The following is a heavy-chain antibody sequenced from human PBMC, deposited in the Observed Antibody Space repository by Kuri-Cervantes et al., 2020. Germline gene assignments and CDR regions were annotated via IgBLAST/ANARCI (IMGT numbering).Heavy chain of an antibody. D-gene: IGHD3-22*01. J-gene: IGHJ4*02. CDR3: ARGLMNYYDSSPGGVY. Sequence: ASVKVSCKASGYTFTGYYMHWVRQAPGQGLEWMGWINPNSGGTNYAQKFQGSVTMTRDTSISTAYMELSSLRSEDTAVYYCARGLMNYYDSSPGGVYWGQGTLVTVSS. CDR1: GYTFTGYY. CDR2: INPNSGGT. V-gene: IGHV1-2*02.